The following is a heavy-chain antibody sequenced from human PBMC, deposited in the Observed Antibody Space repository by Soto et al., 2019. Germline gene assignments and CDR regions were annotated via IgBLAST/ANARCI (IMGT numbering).Heavy chain of an antibody. D-gene: IGHD3-22*01. V-gene: IGHV1-3*01. Sequence: QVQLVRSGAEVKKPGASVKVSCKASGYTFTSYAIHWVRQAPGQRLEWMGWINAGNGNTKYSQKFQGRVTITRDTSASTAYMDLSSLRSEDTAVYYCARGDYYDIHDYWGQGTLVTVSS. J-gene: IGHJ4*02. CDR1: GYTFTSYA. CDR2: INAGNGNT. CDR3: ARGDYYDIHDY.